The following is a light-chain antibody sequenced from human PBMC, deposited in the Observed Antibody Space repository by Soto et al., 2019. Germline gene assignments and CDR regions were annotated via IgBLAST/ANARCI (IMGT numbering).Light chain of an antibody. J-gene: IGLJ1*01. Sequence: QSVRTHPASGSGSPGESITISCTGTSSDVGSYNLVSWYQQHPGKAPKLMIYEGSKRPSGVSNRSSGSKSGNTASLTISGLQAEDEADYYCCSYAGSSTFFYVLGTGTKVTVL. CDR3: CSYAGSSTFFYV. CDR2: EGS. V-gene: IGLV2-23*03. CDR1: SSDVGSYNL.